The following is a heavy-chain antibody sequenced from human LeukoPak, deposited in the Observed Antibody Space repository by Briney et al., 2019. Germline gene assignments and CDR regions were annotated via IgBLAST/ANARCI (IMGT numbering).Heavy chain of an antibody. D-gene: IGHD4-17*01. CDR1: GFTFSSYG. CDR2: ISGSGGST. J-gene: IGHJ1*01. V-gene: IGHV3-23*01. Sequence: GGTLRLSCAASGFTFSSYGMSWVRQAPGKGLEWVSVISGSGGSTYYADSVKGRFTLSRDNSKNTLYLQMNSLRAEDTAVYYCAKEIYGDSTGGRFQQWGQGTLVTVSS. CDR3: AKEIYGDSTGGRFQQ.